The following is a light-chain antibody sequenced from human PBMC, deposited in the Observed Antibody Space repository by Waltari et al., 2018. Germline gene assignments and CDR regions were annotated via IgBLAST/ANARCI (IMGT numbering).Light chain of an antibody. V-gene: IGKV2-29*03. J-gene: IGKJ4*01. CDR3: MQGVHLPLT. CDR1: QSLLHRDEKTY. Sequence: DIVMTQPPLSLSVSPGQPASISCKSRQSLLHRDEKTYLYWYLKRPGQSQQLLISEVSSRFSGVPDRFSGSGSGTDFTLKISRVEAEDVGLYYCMQGVHLPLTFGGGTKVEIQ. CDR2: EVS.